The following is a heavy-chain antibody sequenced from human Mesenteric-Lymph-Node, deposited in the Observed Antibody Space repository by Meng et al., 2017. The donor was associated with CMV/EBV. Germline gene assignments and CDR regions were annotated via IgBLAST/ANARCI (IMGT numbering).Heavy chain of an antibody. CDR3: ARGRLGGYYYGMDV. V-gene: IGHV1-8*01. CDR1: GYTFTSYD. CDR2: MNPNSGNT. Sequence: ASVKVSCKASGYTFTSYDINWVRQATGQGLEWMGWMNPNSGNTGYAQKFQGRVTITADKSTSTAYMELSSLRSEDTAVYYCARGRLGGYYYGMDVWGQGTTVTVSS. J-gene: IGHJ6*02. D-gene: IGHD2-15*01.